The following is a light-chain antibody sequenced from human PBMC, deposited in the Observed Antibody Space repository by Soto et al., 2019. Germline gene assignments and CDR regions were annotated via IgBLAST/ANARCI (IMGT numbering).Light chain of an antibody. J-gene: IGKJ5*01. CDR2: DAS. Sequence: EIVMTQSPATLSVSPGERATLSCRASQFVSTTLAWYQQKPGQAPRLLIYDASTRATGVPARFSGSGSGTEFTLTISSLQSEDFAVYYCQQYNNWPPITFGQGTRLENK. CDR3: QQYNNWPPIT. V-gene: IGKV3-15*01. CDR1: QFVSTT.